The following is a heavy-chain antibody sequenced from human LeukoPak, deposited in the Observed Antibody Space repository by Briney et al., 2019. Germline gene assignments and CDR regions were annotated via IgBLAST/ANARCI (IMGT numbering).Heavy chain of an antibody. CDR3: ARGGLYSYGSGSFYENVPFDY. V-gene: IGHV1-8*01. D-gene: IGHD3-10*01. J-gene: IGHJ4*02. CDR2: MIPNSGNT. CDR1: RYTFTSYD. Sequence: ASVKVSCKASRYTFTSYDINWVRQATGQGLEWMGWMIPNSGNTGYAQKFQGRVTMTRNTSISTAYMELSSLRSEDTAVNYCARGGLYSYGSGSFYENVPFDYWGQGTLVTVSS.